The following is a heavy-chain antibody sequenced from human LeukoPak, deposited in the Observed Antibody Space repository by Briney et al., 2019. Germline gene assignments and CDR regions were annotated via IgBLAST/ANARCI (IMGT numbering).Heavy chain of an antibody. D-gene: IGHD2-2*02. J-gene: IGHJ6*02. Sequence: EGSLRLSCAASGFTFSSYAMSWVRQAPGKGLEWVSAISGSGGSTYYADSVKGRFTISRDNSKNTLYLQMNSLRAEDTAVYYCAKDLRDCSSTSCYTNYYYGMDVWGQGTTVTVSS. CDR2: ISGSGGST. V-gene: IGHV3-23*01. CDR3: AKDLRDCSSTSCYTNYYYGMDV. CDR1: GFTFSSYA.